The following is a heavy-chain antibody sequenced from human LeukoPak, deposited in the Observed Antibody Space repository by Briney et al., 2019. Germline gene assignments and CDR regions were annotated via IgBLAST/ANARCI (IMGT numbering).Heavy chain of an antibody. CDR1: GFTFSSYA. CDR2: ISGSGGST. V-gene: IGHV3-23*01. Sequence: GGSLRLSCAASGFTFSSYAMSWVRQAPGKGLEWVSAISGSGGSTYYADSVKGRFTISRDNSKNTLYLQMNSLRAEDTAVYYCAKDDGVSLWFGEFHHDYWGQGTLVTVSS. CDR3: AKDDGVSLWFGEFHHDY. D-gene: IGHD3-10*01. J-gene: IGHJ4*02.